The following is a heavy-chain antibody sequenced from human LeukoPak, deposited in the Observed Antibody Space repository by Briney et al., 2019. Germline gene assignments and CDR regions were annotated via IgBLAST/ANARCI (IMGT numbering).Heavy chain of an antibody. CDR3: AREEVIAAAGPTLDY. V-gene: IGHV1-2*02. J-gene: IGHJ4*02. Sequence: GASVKVSCKASGYTFTGYYMHWVRQAPGQGLEWMGWINPNSGGTNYAQKFQGRVTMTRDASISTAYMELSRLRSDDTAVFYCAREEVIAAAGPTLDYWGQGALVTVSS. CDR2: INPNSGGT. CDR1: GYTFTGYY. D-gene: IGHD6-13*01.